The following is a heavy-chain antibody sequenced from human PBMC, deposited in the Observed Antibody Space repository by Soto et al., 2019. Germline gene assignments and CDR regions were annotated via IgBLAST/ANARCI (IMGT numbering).Heavy chain of an antibody. V-gene: IGHV1-8*01. J-gene: IGHJ4*02. CDR3: ARDYYGSGSYYNF. Sequence: VSCKASGYTFTNYDINWVRQATGQGLEWMGWMNPNNGNTGYAQKFQGRVTLTRDTSISTAYMELSSLRSDDTAVYYCARDYYGSGSYYNFWGQGTQVTVSS. CDR1: GYTFTNYD. CDR2: MNPNNGNT. D-gene: IGHD3-10*01.